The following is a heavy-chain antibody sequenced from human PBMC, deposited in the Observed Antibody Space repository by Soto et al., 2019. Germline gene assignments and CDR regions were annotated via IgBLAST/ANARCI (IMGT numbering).Heavy chain of an antibody. CDR1: GLSCSWYA. J-gene: IGHJ4*02. CDR2: ISWNSGSR. V-gene: IGHV3-9*01. CDR3: AKEDLLRGYSGYGHFDY. D-gene: IGHD5-12*01. Sequence: GGSLGPSCGGGGLSCSWYARQWVSQSPGKGLEWVSGISWNSGSRGYADSLKGRFTIPRDNAKNSLYLQMNSLRAEDTAFYYCAKEDLLRGYSGYGHFDYWGQGT.